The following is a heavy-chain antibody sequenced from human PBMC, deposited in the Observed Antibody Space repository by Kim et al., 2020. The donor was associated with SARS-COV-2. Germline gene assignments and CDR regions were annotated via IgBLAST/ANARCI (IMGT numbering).Heavy chain of an antibody. J-gene: IGHJ3*02. Sequence: GGSLRLSCAASGFTFSSYDMHWVRQATGKGLEWVSAIGTAGDTYYPGSVKGRFTISRENAKNSLYLQMNSLRAGDTAVYYCARYCSGGSCGDAFDIWGQGTMVTVSS. D-gene: IGHD2-15*01. CDR1: GFTFSSYD. CDR3: ARYCSGGSCGDAFDI. CDR2: IGTAGDT. V-gene: IGHV3-13*04.